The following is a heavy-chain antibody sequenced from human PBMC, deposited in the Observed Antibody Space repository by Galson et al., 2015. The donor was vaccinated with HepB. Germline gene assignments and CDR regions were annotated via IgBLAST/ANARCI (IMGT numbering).Heavy chain of an antibody. CDR1: GFTFGDYA. CDR3: NGAAPKMATGPNHVRVVSRQGRNDAFDI. J-gene: IGHJ3*02. CDR2: ISYDGSNK. Sequence: SLRLSCAASGFTFGDYAMSWFRQAPGKGLEWVAVISYDGSNKYYADSVKGRFTISRDNSKNTLYLQMNSLRAEDTAVYYCNGAAPKMATGPNHVRVVSRQGRNDAFDIWGQGTMVTVSS. V-gene: IGHV3-30*04. D-gene: IGHD5-24*01.